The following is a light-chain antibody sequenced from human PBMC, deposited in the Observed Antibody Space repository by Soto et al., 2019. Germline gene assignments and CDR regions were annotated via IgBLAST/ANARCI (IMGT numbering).Light chain of an antibody. Sequence: EIVLTQSPATLSLSPGERATLSCRASQSVSSNLAWYQQKPGQAPRLLIYGASTRATGIPARFSGSGSGSEFTLTISSLQAEDVAVYYCQQYNNWPRRTFGQGTKLEIK. J-gene: IGKJ2*02. CDR3: QQYNNWPRRT. CDR2: GAS. CDR1: QSVSSN. V-gene: IGKV3-15*01.